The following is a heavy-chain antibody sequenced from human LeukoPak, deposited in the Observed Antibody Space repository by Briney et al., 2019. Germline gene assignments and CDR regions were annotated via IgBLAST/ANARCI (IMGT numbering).Heavy chain of an antibody. CDR1: GYSFTNNY. Sequence: ASVKVSCKASGYSFTNNYIHWVRQAPGQGLEWMGMIYPRDGSTSYAQRFQDRVTVTRDTSTSTVHMELSGLRAEDTALYYCARDQEGFDYWGQGTLVTVSS. V-gene: IGHV1-46*01. J-gene: IGHJ4*02. CDR3: ARDQEGFDY. CDR2: IYPRDGST.